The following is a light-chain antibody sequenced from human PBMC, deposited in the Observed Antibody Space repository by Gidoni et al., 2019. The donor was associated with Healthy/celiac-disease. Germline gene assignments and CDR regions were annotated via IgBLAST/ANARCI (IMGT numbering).Light chain of an antibody. CDR1: SSDVGGYNY. CDR2: DVS. V-gene: IGLV2-11*01. Sequence: QSALTQPRSVSGSPGQSVTISCTGPSSDVGGYNYVSWYQQHPGKAPKLMIYDVSKRPSGVPDRFSGSKSGNTASLTISGLQAEGEADYYCCSYAGRYVFGTGTKVTVL. J-gene: IGLJ1*01. CDR3: CSYAGRYV.